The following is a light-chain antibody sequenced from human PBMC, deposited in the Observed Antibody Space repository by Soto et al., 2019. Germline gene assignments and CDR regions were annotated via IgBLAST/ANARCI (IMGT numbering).Light chain of an antibody. Sequence: QAVLTQPPSASGTPGQRVTISCSGGTSSIGRNYVYWYQQLPGTAPKLVIYRNNQRPSGVPDRFSGSKSGTSASLAIRGLRSEDEADYYCAAWDDSLSGLYVFGTGTKFTVL. CDR1: TSSIGRNY. CDR2: RNN. CDR3: AAWDDSLSGLYV. V-gene: IGLV1-47*01. J-gene: IGLJ1*01.